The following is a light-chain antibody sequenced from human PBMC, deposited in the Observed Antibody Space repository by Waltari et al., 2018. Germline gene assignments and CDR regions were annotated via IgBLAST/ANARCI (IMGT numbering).Light chain of an antibody. V-gene: IGLV1-51*02. CDR1: SSNFGNNY. J-gene: IGLJ7*01. CDR2: ENT. Sequence: QSVLTQPPSVSAAPGQRVTISSSGGSSNFGNNYVSWYRQFPGTAPKLLIYENTERPSGIPGRFSGSKSGTSATLDITGLQAGDEADYYCGTWDSSLSGAVFGGGTHLTVL. CDR3: GTWDSSLSGAV.